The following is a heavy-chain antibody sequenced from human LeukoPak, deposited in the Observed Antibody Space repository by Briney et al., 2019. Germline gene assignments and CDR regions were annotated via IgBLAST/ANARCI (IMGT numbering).Heavy chain of an antibody. CDR2: IHYSGST. Sequence: PSETLSLTCTVFGGSISDSGYYWSWIRQPPGKGLEWIGSIHYSGSTYYNPSLKSQVTISVDTSKNQFSLKLNSVTAADTAVYYCARDQNLHYTKDAFDIWGQGTMVTFSS. D-gene: IGHD4-11*01. CDR3: ARDQNLHYTKDAFDI. CDR1: GGSISDSGYY. V-gene: IGHV4-39*07. J-gene: IGHJ3*02.